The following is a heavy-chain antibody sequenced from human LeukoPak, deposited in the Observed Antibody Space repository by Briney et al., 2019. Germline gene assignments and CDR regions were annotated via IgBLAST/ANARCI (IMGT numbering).Heavy chain of an antibody. V-gene: IGHV3-21*01. CDR2: MSGIGGFV. Sequence: GGSLRLSCAASGFTFSIYSMNWVRQAPGKGLEWVSSMSGIGGFVHYADSVKGRFTISRDNAKSSLYLQMNSLRAEDTAVYFCARDDYSDSPTYYNGMDVWGQGTAVTVSS. D-gene: IGHD4/OR15-4a*01. CDR1: GFTFSIYS. J-gene: IGHJ6*02. CDR3: ARDDYSDSPTYYNGMDV.